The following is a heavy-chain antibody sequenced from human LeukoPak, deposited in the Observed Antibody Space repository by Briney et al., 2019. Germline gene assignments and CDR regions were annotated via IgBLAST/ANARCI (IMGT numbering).Heavy chain of an antibody. CDR2: IKQDGSEK. D-gene: IGHD3-10*01. V-gene: IGHV3-7*01. CDR3: ARDWDGSGRVFDY. Sequence: QTGGSLRLSCAASGFTFSSYWMSWVRQAPGKGLEWVANIKQDGSEKYYVDSVKGRFTISRDNAKNSLYLQMNSLRAEDTAVYYCARDWDGSGRVFDYWGQGTLVTVSS. J-gene: IGHJ4*02. CDR1: GFTFSSYW.